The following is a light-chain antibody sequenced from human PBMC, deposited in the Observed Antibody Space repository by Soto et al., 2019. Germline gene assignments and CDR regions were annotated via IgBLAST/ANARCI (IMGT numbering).Light chain of an antibody. CDR3: QQYSSGPPLT. J-gene: IGKJ4*01. CDR2: DAS. CDR1: QSVGRN. Sequence: EIVLTQSPASLSVSPGERVTLSCRASQSVGRNLAWYHQQPGQAPKLLIYDASSRATGVPARFSGSGSGTEFTLTISRLQSEDFAVYYCQQYSSGPPLTLGGGTKVDIK. V-gene: IGKV3-15*01.